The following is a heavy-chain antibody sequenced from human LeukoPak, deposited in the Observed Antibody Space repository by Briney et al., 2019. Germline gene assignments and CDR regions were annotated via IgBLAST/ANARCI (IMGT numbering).Heavy chain of an antibody. CDR3: ARAIYAYDSSGYYYVTVYYYYMDV. J-gene: IGHJ6*03. CDR2: IYHSGST. CDR1: GYSISSGYY. V-gene: IGHV4-38-2*02. D-gene: IGHD3-22*01. Sequence: KPSETPSLTCTVSGYSISSGYYWGWIRQPPGKGLEWIGSIYHSGSTYYNPSLKSRGTISVDTSTNQSSLKLSSVTAADTAVYYCARAIYAYDSSGYYYVTVYYYYMDVWGKGTTVTVSS.